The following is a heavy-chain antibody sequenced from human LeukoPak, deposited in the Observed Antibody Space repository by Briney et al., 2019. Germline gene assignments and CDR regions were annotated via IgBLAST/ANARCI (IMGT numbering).Heavy chain of an antibody. J-gene: IGHJ4*02. V-gene: IGHV4-59*01. CDR1: GGSISSYY. Sequence: PSETLSLTCTVSGGSISSYYWSWIRQPPGKGLEWIGYIYYSGNTNYNPSLKSRVTISVDTSKNQFSLRLTSVTAADTAVYYCAREGRQDYVYFDCWGQGTLVTVSS. D-gene: IGHD4-17*01. CDR2: IYYSGNT. CDR3: AREGRQDYVYFDC.